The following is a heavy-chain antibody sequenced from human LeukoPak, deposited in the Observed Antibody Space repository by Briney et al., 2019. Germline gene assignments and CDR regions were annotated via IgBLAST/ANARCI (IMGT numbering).Heavy chain of an antibody. CDR1: GGSISSGGYY. Sequence: SETLSLTCTVSGGSISSGGYYWSWIRQHPGTGLEWIGYIYYSGSTYYNPSLKSRVTISVDTSKNQFSLKLSSVTAADTAVYYCARDDSEIIDYWGQGTLVTVSS. D-gene: IGHD5-24*01. CDR3: ARDDSEIIDY. V-gene: IGHV4-31*03. CDR2: IYYSGST. J-gene: IGHJ4*02.